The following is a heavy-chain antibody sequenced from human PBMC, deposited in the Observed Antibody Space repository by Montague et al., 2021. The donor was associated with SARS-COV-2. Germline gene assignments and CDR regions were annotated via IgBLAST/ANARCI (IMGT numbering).Heavy chain of an antibody. J-gene: IGHJ2*01. CDR2: IYHSGST. D-gene: IGHD3-10*01. CDR3: AREFRTYGYGGQYWYFDL. Sequence: SLRLSCAASGFTFSSYAMSWVRQPPGKGLEWIGEIYHSGSTNYNPSLKSRVTISIDKSKNQFSLKLSSVTAADTAVYYCAREFRTYGYGGQYWYFDLWGRGTLVTVSS. V-gene: IGHV4-4*02. CDR1: GFTFSSYAM.